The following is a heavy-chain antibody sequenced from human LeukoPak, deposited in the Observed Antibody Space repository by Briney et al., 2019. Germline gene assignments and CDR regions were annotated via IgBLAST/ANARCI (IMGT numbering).Heavy chain of an antibody. Sequence: GGSLRLSCEASGFTFSSYWMHWVRQAPGKGLVWVSRINSDGSSTSYADSVKGRFTISRDNAKNTLYLQMNSLRAEDTAVYYCARDSHSSSWTSLFDYWGQGTLVTVSS. CDR2: INSDGSST. V-gene: IGHV3-74*01. J-gene: IGHJ4*02. CDR1: GFTFSSYW. CDR3: ARDSHSSSWTSLFDY. D-gene: IGHD6-13*01.